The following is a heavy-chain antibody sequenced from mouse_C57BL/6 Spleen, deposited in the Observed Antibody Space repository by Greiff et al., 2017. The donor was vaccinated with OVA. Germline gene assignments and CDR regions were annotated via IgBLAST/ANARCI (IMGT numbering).Heavy chain of an antibody. CDR2: INPSNGGT. J-gene: IGHJ4*01. V-gene: IGHV1-53*01. CDR3: ARDYSNYAYAMDY. Sequence: QVQLQQPGTELVKPGASVKLSCKASGYTFTSYWMHWVKQRPGQGLAWIGNINPSNGGTNYNEKFKSKATLTVDKSSSTAYMQLSSLTSEDAAGYYCARDYSNYAYAMDYWGQGTSVTDSS. D-gene: IGHD2-5*01. CDR1: GYTFTSYW.